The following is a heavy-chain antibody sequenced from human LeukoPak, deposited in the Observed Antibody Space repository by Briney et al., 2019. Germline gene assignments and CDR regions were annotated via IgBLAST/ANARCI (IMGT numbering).Heavy chain of an antibody. J-gene: IGHJ6*02. CDR1: GFTFSTYA. CDR3: ARGRKYSYGTYYYGLDV. CDR2: ILYDGNNK. Sequence: GGSLRLSCVASGFTFSTYAMHWVRQAPGKGLEWVAVILYDGNNKYYADSVKGRFTISRDNSKNTLYLQMNSLRAEDTAVYYCARGRKYSYGTYYYGLDVWGQGTTVTVCS. D-gene: IGHD5-18*01. V-gene: IGHV3-30-3*01.